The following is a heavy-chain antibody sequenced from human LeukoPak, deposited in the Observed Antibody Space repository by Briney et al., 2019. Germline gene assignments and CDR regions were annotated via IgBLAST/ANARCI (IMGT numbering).Heavy chain of an antibody. CDR2: IYYSGST. D-gene: IGHD2-15*01. J-gene: IGHJ4*02. CDR3: ARGPGYCSGGSCTRFDY. V-gene: IGHV4-61*08. CDR1: GGSISSGGYS. Sequence: PSETLSLTCAVSGGSISSGGYSWSWIRQPPGKGLEWIGYIYYSGSTYYNPSLKSRVTISIDTSKNQFSLKLRSVTAADTAVYYCARGPGYCSGGSCTRFDYWGQGTLVTASS.